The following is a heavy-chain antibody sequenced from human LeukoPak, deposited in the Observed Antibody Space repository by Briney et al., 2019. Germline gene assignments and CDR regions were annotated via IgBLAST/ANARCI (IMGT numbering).Heavy chain of an antibody. CDR1: TDSKNTYY. Sequence: SETLSLTCSVSTDSKNTYYWSWIRQSPGKGLEWIGHIYHSGSTDYTPSLKSRVTISIEMSKKEFSLKLTAVTVGDTAMYYSVRLRWELLAPYFDHWGQGAFVIVSS. J-gene: IGHJ4*02. D-gene: IGHD2-15*01. CDR3: VRLRWELLAPYFDH. V-gene: IGHV4-59*01. CDR2: IYHSGST.